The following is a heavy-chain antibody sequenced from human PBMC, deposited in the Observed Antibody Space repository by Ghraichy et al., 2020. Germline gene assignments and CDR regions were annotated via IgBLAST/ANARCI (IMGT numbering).Heavy chain of an antibody. J-gene: IGHJ4*02. CDR3: ARMGGYKAPLWY. CDR1: GASIRTYF. Sequence: SQTLSLTCTVSGASIRTYFWSWIRQPPGKGLEWIGDSFYSGSTNYNPSLKSRVTISVDASNNQFSLNLSSVTAADTAVYYCARMGGYKAPLWYWGQGTLVAVSS. V-gene: IGHV4-59*01. D-gene: IGHD3-10*01. CDR2: SFYSGST.